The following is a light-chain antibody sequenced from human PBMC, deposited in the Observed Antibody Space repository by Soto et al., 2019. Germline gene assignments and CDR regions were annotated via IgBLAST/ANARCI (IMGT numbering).Light chain of an antibody. CDR1: SSDVGSYDL. CDR3: CSYAGRSTPLYV. Sequence: QPVLTQPASVSGSPGPSITISCTVTSSDVGSYDLVSWYQQHPGKAPKVVIYEVTKRPSGVSNRFSGSKSGNTASLTISGLQTEDEADYYCCSYAGRSTPLYVFGAGTKLTVL. J-gene: IGLJ1*01. CDR2: EVT. V-gene: IGLV2-23*02.